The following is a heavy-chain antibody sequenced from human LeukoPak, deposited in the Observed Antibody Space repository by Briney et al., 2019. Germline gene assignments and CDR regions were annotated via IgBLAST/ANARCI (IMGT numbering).Heavy chain of an antibody. J-gene: IGHJ4*02. CDR1: GYTFTSYG. CDR3: ARGGHGDGYTNFDY. D-gene: IGHD5-24*01. CDR2: MNPNSGNT. V-gene: IGHV1-8*01. Sequence: ASVKVSCKASGYTFTSYGINWVRQATGQGLEWMGWMNPNSGNTGYAQKFQGRVTMTRNTSISTAYMELSSLRSEDTAVYYCARGGHGDGYTNFDYWGQGTLVTVSS.